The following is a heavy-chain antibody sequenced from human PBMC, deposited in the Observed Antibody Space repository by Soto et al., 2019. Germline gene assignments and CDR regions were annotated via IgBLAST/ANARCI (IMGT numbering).Heavy chain of an antibody. V-gene: IGHV1-69*12. CDR2: IMPVFPTP. J-gene: IGHJ6*02. CDR1: GGTFSTSA. Sequence: VQLEQSGPEVKKPGSSVKVSCKASGGTFSTSALSWVRQAPGQGLEWMGGIMPVFPTPDYAQKFQGRVTITAXXXXXTAXMXXXXXTXXXTXVYYCARDKDRLQLGGNYYYILDVWGQGTAVTVSS. CDR3: ARDKDRLQLGGNYYYILDV. D-gene: IGHD5-12*01.